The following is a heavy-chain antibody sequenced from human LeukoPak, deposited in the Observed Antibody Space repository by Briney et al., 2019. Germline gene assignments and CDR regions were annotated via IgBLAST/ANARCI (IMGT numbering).Heavy chain of an antibody. J-gene: IGHJ4*02. CDR2: IYYSGST. Sequence: SETLSLTCTVSGGSISSYYRSWIRQPPGKGLEWIGYIYYSGSTNYNPSLKSRVTISVDTSKNQFSLKLSSVTAADTAVYYCASLYSSGRQVGDYWGQGTLVTVSS. V-gene: IGHV4-59*08. CDR3: ASLYSSGRQVGDY. D-gene: IGHD6-19*01. CDR1: GGSISSYY.